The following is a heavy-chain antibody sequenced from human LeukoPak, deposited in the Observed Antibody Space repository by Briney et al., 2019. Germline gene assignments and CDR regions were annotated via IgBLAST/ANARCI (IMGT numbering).Heavy chain of an antibody. Sequence: PSETLSLTCTVSGGSISSSSYYWGWIRQPPGHGLEWIGTIYYSGHTYYNPSLKSRVTISVDTSKNQFSLKLSSVTAADTAVYYCARHRRDHDFWSGSNPTHYYYYMDVWGKGTTVTVSS. CDR3: ARHRRDHDFWSGSNPTHYYYYMDV. CDR1: GGSISSSSYY. V-gene: IGHV4-39*01. J-gene: IGHJ6*03. D-gene: IGHD3-3*01. CDR2: IYYSGHT.